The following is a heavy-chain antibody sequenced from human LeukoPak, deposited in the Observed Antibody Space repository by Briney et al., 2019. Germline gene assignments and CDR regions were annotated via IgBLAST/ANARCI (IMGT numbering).Heavy chain of an antibody. CDR2: ITYDGAFDGGKT. CDR3: ASIADSCYSGWCSDH. D-gene: IGHD2-15*01. V-gene: IGHV3-30*01. Sequence: PGGSLRLSCEAAGLSLSNYPMHWVRQAPGKGLEWITLITYDGAFDGGKTYYADSVKGRFTVSRDKSKNTLFLQMNSLRPEDTAVYRCASIADSCYSGWCSDHWGQGALVTVPS. CDR1: GLSLSNYP. J-gene: IGHJ4*02.